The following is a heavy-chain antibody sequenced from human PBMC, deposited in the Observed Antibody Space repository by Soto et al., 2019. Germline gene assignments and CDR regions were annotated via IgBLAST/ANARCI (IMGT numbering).Heavy chain of an antibody. V-gene: IGHV1-2*02. Sequence: QVQLVQSGTEVKKPGASVKVSCKASGYMFTGNYMHWVRQAPGQGLEYMGWINPNSGATNYAQKFKGRVTMTWDTSISTAYVELSRLRSDDTAVDYCAPHYPDSSGYFDHWGQGTLVTVSS. CDR3: APHYPDSSGYFDH. D-gene: IGHD3-22*01. CDR2: INPNSGAT. J-gene: IGHJ4*02. CDR1: GYMFTGNY.